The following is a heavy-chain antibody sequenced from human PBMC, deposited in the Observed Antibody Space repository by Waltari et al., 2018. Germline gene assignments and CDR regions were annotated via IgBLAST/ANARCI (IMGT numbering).Heavy chain of an antibody. Sequence: EVQLVESGGGLVKPGESLRLSCAASGLTFSNAWMSWVRQAPGKGLEWGGRIKSKTDGGTADYAAPVEGRFTISRDDSKNTMYLQMNSLKTEDTAVYYCATSPGYYNTSPFDYWGQGTLVTVSS. CDR2: IKSKTDGGTA. CDR3: ATSPGYYNTSPFDY. D-gene: IGHD3-22*01. CDR1: GLTFSNAW. V-gene: IGHV3-15*01. J-gene: IGHJ4*02.